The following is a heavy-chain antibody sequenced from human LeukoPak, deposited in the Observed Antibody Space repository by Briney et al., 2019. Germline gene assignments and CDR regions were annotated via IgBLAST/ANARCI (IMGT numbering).Heavy chain of an antibody. CDR1: GITFSSYS. V-gene: IGHV3-21*01. CDR2: ISSSSSYI. J-gene: IGHJ4*02. D-gene: IGHD2-21*02. CDR3: ARDLTAYCGGDCPYQFDY. Sequence: GGSLRLSCAASGITFSSYSMNWVRQAPGKGLEWVSCISSSSSYIYYADSVKGRFTISRDNAKNSLYLQMNSLRAEDTAVYYRARDLTAYCGGDCPYQFDYWGQGTLVTVSS.